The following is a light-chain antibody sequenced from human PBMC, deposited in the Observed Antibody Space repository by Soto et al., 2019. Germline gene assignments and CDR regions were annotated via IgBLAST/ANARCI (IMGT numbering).Light chain of an antibody. Sequence: EMVMTQSPATLSVSPGERATLSCRASQSVSSNLAWYQQKPGQAPRLLIYGTSTRATAIPARFSGSGSGTEFTLTISSLQSEDFAVYYCQQYNKWPLTFGGGTKVEIK. V-gene: IGKV3-15*01. CDR3: QQYNKWPLT. CDR2: GTS. CDR1: QSVSSN. J-gene: IGKJ4*01.